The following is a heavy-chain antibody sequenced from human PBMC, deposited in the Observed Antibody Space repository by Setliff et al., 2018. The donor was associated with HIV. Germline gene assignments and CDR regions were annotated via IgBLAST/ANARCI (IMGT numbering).Heavy chain of an antibody. Sequence: GGSLRLSCAASGFNFNTYSMSWVRQAPGKGLEWVAVMSTGGDIKIYADSVKGRFTISRDNSKNTLFLQMNSLRPEDTATYYCVRDPIEGYPDYFDYWGQGTLVTVSS. CDR1: GFNFNTYS. CDR2: MSTGGDIK. D-gene: IGHD1-26*01. CDR3: VRDPIEGYPDYFDY. J-gene: IGHJ4*02. V-gene: IGHV3-30*03.